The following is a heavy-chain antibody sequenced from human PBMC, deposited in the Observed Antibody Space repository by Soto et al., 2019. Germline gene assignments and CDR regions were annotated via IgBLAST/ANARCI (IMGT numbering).Heavy chain of an antibody. CDR3: VRGGFAYGYLDY. J-gene: IGHJ4*02. CDR2: ISTYNVDT. Sequence: QVQLVQSGAEVKKPGASVKVSCKTSGYTFSRYGIVWVRQAPGQGLEWMGWISTYNVDTKYADKFQGRLTMSSDTSTTTAFMELRRLRSDDTAVYYCVRGGFAYGYLDYWGQGTLVTVSS. V-gene: IGHV1-18*01. CDR1: GYTFSRYG. D-gene: IGHD5-18*01.